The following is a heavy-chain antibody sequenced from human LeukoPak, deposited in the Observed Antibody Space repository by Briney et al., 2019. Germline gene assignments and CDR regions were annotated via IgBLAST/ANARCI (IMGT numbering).Heavy chain of an antibody. J-gene: IGHJ4*02. CDR2: IHYDGSNK. V-gene: IGHV3-30*02. CDR1: GFTFSGYG. Sequence: PGGSLRLSCAASGFTFSGYGLHWVRQAPGKGLEWVAFIHYDGSNKDYADSVKGRFTISRDNSKNTLFLQMNSLRVEDTAVYYCAKSGLNRFDYWGQGALVTVSS. D-gene: IGHD2-15*01. CDR3: AKSGLNRFDY.